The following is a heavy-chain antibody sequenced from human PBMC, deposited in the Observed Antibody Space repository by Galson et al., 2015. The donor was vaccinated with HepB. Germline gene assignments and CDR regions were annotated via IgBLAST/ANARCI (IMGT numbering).Heavy chain of an antibody. CDR1: GFSLSTRGVG. CDR3: ARAYCSGGSCYLGSLDY. Sequence: PALVKPTQTLTLTCTFSGFSLSTRGVGVGWIRQPPGKALEWLALIYWDDDKRYSPSLKSRLTITKDTSKNQVVLTMTNMDPVDTATYYCARAYCSGGSCYLGSLDYWGQGTLVTVSS. J-gene: IGHJ4*02. V-gene: IGHV2-5*02. CDR2: IYWDDDK. D-gene: IGHD2-15*01.